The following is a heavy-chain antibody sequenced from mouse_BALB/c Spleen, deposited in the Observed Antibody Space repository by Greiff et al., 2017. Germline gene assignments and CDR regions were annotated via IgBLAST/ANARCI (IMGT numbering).Heavy chain of an antibody. V-gene: IGHV5-4*02. CDR2: ISDGGSYT. CDR1: GFTFSDYY. D-gene: IGHD1-1*01. CDR3: ARVYGTYAMDY. J-gene: IGHJ4*01. Sequence: EVQVVESGGGLVKPGGSLKLSCAASGFTFSDYYMYWVRQTPEKRLEWVATISDGGSYTYYPDSVKGRFTISRDNAKNNLYLQMSSLKSEDTAMYYCARVYGTYAMDYWGQGTSVTVSS.